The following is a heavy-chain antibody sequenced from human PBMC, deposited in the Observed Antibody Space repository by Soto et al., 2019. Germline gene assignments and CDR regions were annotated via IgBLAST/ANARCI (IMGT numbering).Heavy chain of an antibody. Sequence: QLQLQESGPGLVKPSETLSLTCTVSGGSISSSSYYWGWIRQPPGKGLEWIGSIYYSGSTYYNPSLKSQVTRSQDTSKKQISLKLSTLTAADTPVYFSGRDPMVYAMTFFPGHKEGFDSCGQRTMVSVSS. D-gene: IGHD2-8*01. V-gene: IGHV4-39*02. J-gene: IGHJ3*02. CDR2: IYYSGST. CDR1: GGSISSSSYY. CDR3: GRDPMVYAMTFFPGHKEGFDS.